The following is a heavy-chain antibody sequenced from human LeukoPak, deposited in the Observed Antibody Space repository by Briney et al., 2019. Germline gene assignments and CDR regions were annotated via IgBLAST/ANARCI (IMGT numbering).Heavy chain of an antibody. CDR2: ISSIRSYT. V-gene: IGHV3-21*04. CDR3: ARVPSWKGYMDV. CDR1: RFTFSSYT. D-gene: IGHD1-1*01. J-gene: IGHJ6*03. Sequence: PGGSLRLSCAASRFTFSSYTLNWVRQAPGKGLEWVSSISSIRSYTYYADSVKGRFTISRDNAKNSLYMQMSSLRAADTAVYYCARVPSWKGYMDVWGKGTTVTVSS.